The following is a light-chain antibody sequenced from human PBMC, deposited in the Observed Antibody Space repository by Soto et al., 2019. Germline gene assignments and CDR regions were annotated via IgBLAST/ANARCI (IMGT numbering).Light chain of an antibody. Sequence: QSALTQPASVSGSPGQSIAISCTGSSSDIGIYKYVSWYQQHPGKVPKLIIYEVTNRPSGVSNRFSGSKSGNTASLTISGLQAEDEADYYYSSYTTSSTRVFGPGTKVTVL. V-gene: IGLV2-14*01. CDR3: SSYTTSSTRV. CDR1: SSDIGIYKY. CDR2: EVT. J-gene: IGLJ1*01.